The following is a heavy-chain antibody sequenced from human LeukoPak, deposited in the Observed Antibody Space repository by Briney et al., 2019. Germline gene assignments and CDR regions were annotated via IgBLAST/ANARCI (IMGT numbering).Heavy chain of an antibody. V-gene: IGHV3-33*01. CDR3: ARDPSGPPDY. CDR1: GFTFSNYD. J-gene: IGHJ4*02. Sequence: GGSLRLSCAASGFTFSNYDMHWVRQAPGKGLEWVATIWYDGNKEDYADSVKGRLTISRDNSKNTLYLQMNSLRAEDAAVYYCARDPSGPPDYWGQGTLVTVSS. CDR2: IWYDGNKE. D-gene: IGHD2-8*02.